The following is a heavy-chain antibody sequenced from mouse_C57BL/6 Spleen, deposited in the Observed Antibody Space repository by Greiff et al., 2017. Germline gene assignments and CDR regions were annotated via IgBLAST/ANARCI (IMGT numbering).Heavy chain of an antibody. V-gene: IGHV1-42*01. CDR2: INPSTGGT. CDR3: ASPSSYDWYFDV. CDR1: GYSFTGYY. Sequence: EVQLQQSGPELVKPGASVKISCKASGYSFTGYYMNWVKQSPEKSLEWIGEINPSTGGTTYNQKFKAKATLTVDKSSSTAYMQLKSLTSEDSAVYYCASPSSYDWYFDVWGTGTTVTVSA. D-gene: IGHD1-1*01. J-gene: IGHJ1*03.